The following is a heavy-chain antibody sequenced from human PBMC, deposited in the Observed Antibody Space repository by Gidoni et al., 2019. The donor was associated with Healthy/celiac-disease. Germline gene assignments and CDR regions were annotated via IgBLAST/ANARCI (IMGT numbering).Heavy chain of an antibody. D-gene: IGHD5-12*01. CDR1: GGSFSGYY. CDR3: ARVGRRWLQLHNWFDP. Sequence: QVQLQQWGAGLLQPSETLSLTCAVSGGSFSGYYWIWIRQPPGKGLEWIGEINHSGSTNYNPSLKSRVTISVDTSKNQFSLKLSSVTAADTAVYYCARVGRRWLQLHNWFDPWGQGTLVTVSS. CDR2: INHSGST. J-gene: IGHJ5*02. V-gene: IGHV4-34*01.